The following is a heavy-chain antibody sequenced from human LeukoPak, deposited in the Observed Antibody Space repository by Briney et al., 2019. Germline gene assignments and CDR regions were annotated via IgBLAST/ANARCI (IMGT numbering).Heavy chain of an antibody. V-gene: IGHV3-7*04. J-gene: IGHJ4*02. CDR3: SRDVAAIRY. D-gene: IGHD2-15*01. CDR2: IKQDGSEK. Sequence: PGASLRLSCAVSGFTFSNYWMSWVRQAPGKGLEWVANIKQDGSEKYYVDSVKGRFTISRDNAKNSLDLQMNSLRAEDTAVYYCSRDVAAIRYWGQGTLVTVSS. CDR1: GFTFSNYW.